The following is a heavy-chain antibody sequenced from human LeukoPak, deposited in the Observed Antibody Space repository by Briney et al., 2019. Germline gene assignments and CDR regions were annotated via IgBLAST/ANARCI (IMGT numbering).Heavy chain of an antibody. D-gene: IGHD6-13*01. Sequence: SVKVSCKASGGTFSSYAISWVRLAPGQGLEWMGGIIPIFGTANYAQKFQGRVTITADESTSTAYMELSSLRSEDTAVYYCAREDSIAAAGTRFNWFDPWGQGTLVTVSS. CDR2: IIPIFGTA. CDR3: AREDSIAAAGTRFNWFDP. J-gene: IGHJ5*02. V-gene: IGHV1-69*01. CDR1: GGTFSSYA.